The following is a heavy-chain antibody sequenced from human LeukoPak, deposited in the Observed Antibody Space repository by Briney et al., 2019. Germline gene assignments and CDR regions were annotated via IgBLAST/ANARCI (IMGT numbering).Heavy chain of an antibody. CDR1: GFTFSSYG. V-gene: IGHV3-30*02. Sequence: GGSLRLSCAASGFTFSSYGMHWVRQAPGKGLEWVAFIRYDGSNKYYADPVKGRFTISRDNSKNTLYLQMNSLRAEDTAVYYCAKDYARVTMVRGVMVVWGKGTTVTVSS. D-gene: IGHD3-10*01. CDR2: IRYDGSNK. J-gene: IGHJ6*04. CDR3: AKDYARVTMVRGVMVV.